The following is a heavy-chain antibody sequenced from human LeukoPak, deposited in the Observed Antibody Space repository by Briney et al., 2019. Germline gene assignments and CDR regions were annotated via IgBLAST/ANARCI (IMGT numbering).Heavy chain of an antibody. CDR2: INHSGST. V-gene: IGHV4-34*01. J-gene: IGHJ3*02. Sequence: GSLRLSCAASGFTFSNHWMSWVRQAPGKGLEWIGEINHSGSTNYNPSLKSRVTISVDTSKNQFSLKLSSVTAADTAVYYCARDDKQLGHAFDIWGQGTMVTVSS. CDR3: ARDDKQLGHAFDI. CDR1: GFTFSNHW. D-gene: IGHD6-6*01.